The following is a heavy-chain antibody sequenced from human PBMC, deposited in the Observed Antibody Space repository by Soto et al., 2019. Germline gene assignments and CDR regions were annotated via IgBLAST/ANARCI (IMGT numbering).Heavy chain of an antibody. D-gene: IGHD3-9*01. Sequence: ASVKVSCKASGYTFTSYGISWVRQAPGQGLERMGWISAYNGNTNYAQKLQGRVTMTTDTSTSTAYMELRSLRSDDTAVYYCARVQELLTSEAFDIWGQGTMVTVS. CDR1: GYTFTSYG. CDR3: ARVQELLTSEAFDI. J-gene: IGHJ3*02. CDR2: ISAYNGNT. V-gene: IGHV1-18*01.